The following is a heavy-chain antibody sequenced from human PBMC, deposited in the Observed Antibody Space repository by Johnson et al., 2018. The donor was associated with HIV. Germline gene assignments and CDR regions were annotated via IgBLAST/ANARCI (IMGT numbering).Heavy chain of an antibody. V-gene: IGHV3-30*02. CDR2: IRYDGSNK. CDR1: GFTFSSYG. Sequence: QVQLVESGGGVVQPGGSLRLSCAASGFTFSSYGMHWVRQAPGKGLEWVAFIRYDGSNKYSLDSVKGRFTISRDNSKNTLHLQMNSLRVEDTAIYYCVKDSKRELLQGKDAFDMWGQGTMVTVSS. CDR3: VKDSKRELLQGKDAFDM. D-gene: IGHD1-7*01. J-gene: IGHJ3*02.